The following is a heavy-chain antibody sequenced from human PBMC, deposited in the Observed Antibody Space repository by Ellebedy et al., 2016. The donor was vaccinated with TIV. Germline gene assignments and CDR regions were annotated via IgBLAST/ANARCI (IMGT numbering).Heavy chain of an antibody. CDR3: AKRPGSKDY. V-gene: IGHV3-23*01. CDR2: ISGSCGST. J-gene: IGHJ4*02. D-gene: IGHD1-1*01. CDR1: GFTFSTYA. Sequence: PGGSLRLSCAASGFTFSTYAMSWVRQAPGKGLEWVSSISGSCGSTHYADSVKGRFTISRDNSKNTLYLQMNSLRAEDTAVYYCAKRPGSKDYWGQGTLVTVSS.